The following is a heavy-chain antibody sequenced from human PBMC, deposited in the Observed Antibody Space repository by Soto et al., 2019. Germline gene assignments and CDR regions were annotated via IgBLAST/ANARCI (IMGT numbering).Heavy chain of an antibody. Sequence: QVQLVQSGAEVKKPGSSLKVSCKTSGVTFSTSGISWVRQGPGQGLEWMGGIIPLFGTPKYARKFQGRVSITADDSATTTYLELSGLSSDDTAIYSCARVSPSICGGGNCYRLDSYFDSWGQGSQVGVSS. CDR3: ARVSPSICGGGNCYRLDSYFDS. J-gene: IGHJ4*03. V-gene: IGHV1-69*01. CDR1: GVTFSTSG. CDR2: IIPLFGTP. D-gene: IGHD2-21*01.